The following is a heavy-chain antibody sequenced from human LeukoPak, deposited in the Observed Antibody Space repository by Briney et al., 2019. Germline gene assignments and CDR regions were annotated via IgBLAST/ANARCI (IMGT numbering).Heavy chain of an antibody. CDR3: AREAWGGDWGYFDY. J-gene: IGHJ4*02. CDR2: IYTSGST. CDR1: GGSISSYY. V-gene: IGHV4-4*07. Sequence: LETLSLTCTASGGSISSYYWSWIRQPAGKGLEWIGRIYTSGSTNYNPSLKSRVTMSVDTSKNQFSLKLSSVTAADTAVYYCAREAWGGDWGYFDYWGQGTLVTVSS. D-gene: IGHD2-21*02.